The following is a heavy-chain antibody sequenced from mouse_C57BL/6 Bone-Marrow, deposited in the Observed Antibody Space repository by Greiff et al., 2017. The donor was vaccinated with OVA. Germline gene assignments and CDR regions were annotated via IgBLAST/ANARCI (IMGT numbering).Heavy chain of an antibody. V-gene: IGHV5-6*01. CDR2: ISSGGSYT. J-gene: IGHJ2*01. Sequence: EVQLVESGGDLVKPGGSLKLSCAASGFTFSSYGMSWVRQTPDKRLEWVATISSGGSYTYYPDSVKGRFTISRDNAKNTLYLQMSSLKSEDTAMYYCARFYYGNYGYFDYWGQGTTLKVSS. CDR1: GFTFSSYG. D-gene: IGHD2-1*01. CDR3: ARFYYGNYGYFDY.